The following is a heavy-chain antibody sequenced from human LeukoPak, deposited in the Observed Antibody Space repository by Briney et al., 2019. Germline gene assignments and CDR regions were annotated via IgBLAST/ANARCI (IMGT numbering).Heavy chain of an antibody. CDR1: GGSISSYY. J-gene: IGHJ4*02. D-gene: IGHD3-22*01. CDR3: ARQTGYYDSSGYFLDY. V-gene: IGHV4-59*08. CDR2: IYYSGST. Sequence: PSETLSLTCTVSGGSISSYYWRWIRQPPGKGLEWIGYIYYSGSTNYNPSLKSRVTISVDTSKNQFSLKLSSVTAADTAVYYCARQTGYYDSSGYFLDYWGQGTLVTVSS.